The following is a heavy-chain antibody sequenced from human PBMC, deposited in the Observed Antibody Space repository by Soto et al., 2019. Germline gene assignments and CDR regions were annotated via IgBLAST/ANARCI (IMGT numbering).Heavy chain of an antibody. V-gene: IGHV3-30-3*01. CDR3: ATLYRRITIFGVVSRAFDI. CDR1: GFTFSSYS. CDR2: ISYDGSNK. D-gene: IGHD3-3*01. Sequence: PGGSLRLSCAASGFTFSSYSMHWVRQAPGKGLEWVAVISYDGSNKYYADSVKGRFTISRDNSKNTLYLQMNSLRAEDTAVYYCATLYRRITIFGVVSRAFDIWGQGTMVTVSS. J-gene: IGHJ3*02.